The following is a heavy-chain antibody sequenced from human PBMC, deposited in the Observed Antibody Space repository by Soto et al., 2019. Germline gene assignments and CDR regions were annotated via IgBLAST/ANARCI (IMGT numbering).Heavy chain of an antibody. Sequence: QVQLQQWGAGLLKPSETLSLTCAVYGVSFSGYYWTWIRQPPGTGLEWIGEINHSGSTNYNPSLKSRVPISVDTSNNPFSLKLTSMTAADTSVYYCAMDKVPCLFDYWGQGTLVTVSS. CDR1: GVSFSGYY. V-gene: IGHV4-34*01. CDR2: INHSGST. J-gene: IGHJ4*02. CDR3: AMDKVPCLFDY.